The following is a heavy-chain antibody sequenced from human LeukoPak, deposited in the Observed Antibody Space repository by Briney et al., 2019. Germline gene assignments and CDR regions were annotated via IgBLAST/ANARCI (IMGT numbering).Heavy chain of an antibody. J-gene: IGHJ5*02. CDR1: GFTFSSYG. CDR2: ISGSGGST. D-gene: IGHD5-24*01. CDR3: ARDQLGLQFDP. Sequence: PGGTLRLSCAASGFTFSSYGMSWVRQAPGKELEWVSAISGSGGSTYYADSVKGRFTISRDNSKNTLYLQMNSLRADDTAVYYCARDQLGLQFDPWGQGTLVTVSS. V-gene: IGHV3-23*01.